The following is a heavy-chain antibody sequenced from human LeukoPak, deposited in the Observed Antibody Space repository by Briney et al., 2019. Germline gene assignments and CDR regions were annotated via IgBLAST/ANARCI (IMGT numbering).Heavy chain of an antibody. CDR3: AREFTVTTGYFDY. Sequence: SVKVSCKASGGTFSSYAISWVRQAPGQGLEWMGGIIPIFGTANYAQKFQGRVTITADESTSTAYMELSSLRSEDTAVYCCAREFTVTTGYFDYWGQGTLVTVSS. V-gene: IGHV1-69*13. J-gene: IGHJ4*02. CDR1: GGTFSSYA. D-gene: IGHD4-17*01. CDR2: IIPIFGTA.